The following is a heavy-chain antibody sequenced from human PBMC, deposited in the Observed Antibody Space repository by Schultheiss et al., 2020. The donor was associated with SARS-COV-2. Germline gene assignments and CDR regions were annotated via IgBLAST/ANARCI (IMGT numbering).Heavy chain of an antibody. CDR3: ARGYCGGGSCYEGEWFDS. D-gene: IGHD2-15*01. Sequence: GASLKISCKGSGYSFSSYWLGWVRQMPGKGLEWMGIIYPGESDTRYSPSFQGQVTISADKSISTAYLQWSSLKASDTAMYYCARGYCGGGSCYEGEWFDSWGQGTLVTVSS. J-gene: IGHJ5*01. V-gene: IGHV5-51*01. CDR1: GYSFSSYW. CDR2: IYPGESDT.